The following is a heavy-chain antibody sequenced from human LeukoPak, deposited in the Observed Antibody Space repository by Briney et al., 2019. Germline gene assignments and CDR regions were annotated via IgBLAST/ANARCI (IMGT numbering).Heavy chain of an antibody. CDR3: ARVGNYYDSSGYYYYYYGMDV. V-gene: IGHV5-51*01. D-gene: IGHD3-22*01. CDR1: GYSFTSYW. CDR2: IYPGDSDT. Sequence: GESLKISCKGSGYSFTSYWIGWVRQMPGKGLEWMGIIYPGDSDTRYSPSFQGQVTISVDKSISTAYLQWSSLKASDTAMYYCARVGNYYDSSGYYYYYYGMDVWGQGTTVTVSS. J-gene: IGHJ6*02.